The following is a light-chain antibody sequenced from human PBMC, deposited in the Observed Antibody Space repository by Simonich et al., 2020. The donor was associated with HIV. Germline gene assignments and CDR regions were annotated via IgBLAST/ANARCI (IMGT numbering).Light chain of an antibody. V-gene: IGKV3-15*01. CDR2: GAS. J-gene: IGKJ4*01. Sequence: EIVMTQSPATLSVSPGERATPSCRASQDVSRNLAWYQQKPGQAPRPLIYGASTRATGIPARFSGSGSGTEFTLTISSMQSEDFAVYYCQQHNNWPLTFGGGTKVDIK. CDR3: QQHNNWPLT. CDR1: QDVSRN.